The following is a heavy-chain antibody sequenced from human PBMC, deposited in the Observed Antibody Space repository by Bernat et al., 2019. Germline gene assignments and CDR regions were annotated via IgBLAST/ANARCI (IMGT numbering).Heavy chain of an antibody. J-gene: IGHJ4*02. CDR2: MYNGGST. V-gene: IGHV4-39*01. CDR1: GASISSTSYY. CDR3: ARMGGSGWPQADY. Sequence: QLHLQESGPGLVKASETLSLTCTVSGASISSTSYYWGWIRQPPGKGLEWIGTMYNGGSTYYNPSLKSRVAISVDTSKNQFSLKLSSVTAADTAVYYCARMGGSGWPQADYWGQGTLVTVSS. D-gene: IGHD6-19*01.